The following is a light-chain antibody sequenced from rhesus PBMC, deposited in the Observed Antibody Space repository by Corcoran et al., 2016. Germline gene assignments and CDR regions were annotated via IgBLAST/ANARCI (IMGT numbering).Light chain of an antibody. V-gene: IGKV1-25*01. CDR3: QQYYSIPFT. CDR1: QDITND. J-gene: IGKJ3*01. CDR2: EAS. Sequence: DIQMTQSPSSLSASVGDRVTITCRASQDITNDLAWYQQKPGETPKLLIFEASSLQRGIPSRFSGSGSWTDFTLTISSLQSEDFATYYCQQYYSIPFTFGPGTKLDIK.